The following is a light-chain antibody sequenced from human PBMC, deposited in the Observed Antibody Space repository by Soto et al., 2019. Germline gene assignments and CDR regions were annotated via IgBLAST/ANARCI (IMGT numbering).Light chain of an antibody. CDR3: QQYNDWPPFS. CDR1: QTVSSN. V-gene: IGKV3-15*01. Sequence: EIVMPQSPATLSVSPGERATLSCRASQTVSSNLAWYQQKPGQAPRLLIHGASTRAAGIPARFSGSGSGTEFTLTISSLQSEDFAVYYCQQYNDWPPFSVGPGTRVDIK. CDR2: GAS. J-gene: IGKJ3*01.